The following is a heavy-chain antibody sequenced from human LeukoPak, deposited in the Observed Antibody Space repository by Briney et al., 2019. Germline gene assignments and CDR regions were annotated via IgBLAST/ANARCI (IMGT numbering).Heavy chain of an antibody. Sequence: SETLSLTCTVSGGSIINYYWTWIRQPAGKGLEWIGRIYTSGSTNYNPSLESRVTMSVDTSENQFSLRLNSVTAADTAVYYCARVRSSNFFDAFDIWGQGTMVTVS. CDR2: IYTSGST. J-gene: IGHJ3*02. V-gene: IGHV4-4*07. D-gene: IGHD3-10*01. CDR1: GGSIINYY. CDR3: ARVRSSNFFDAFDI.